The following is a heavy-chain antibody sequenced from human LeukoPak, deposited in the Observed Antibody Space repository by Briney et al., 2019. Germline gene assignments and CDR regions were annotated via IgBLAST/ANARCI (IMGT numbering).Heavy chain of an antibody. D-gene: IGHD3-10*01. J-gene: IGHJ3*02. CDR3: ARDILSHYYGSGKHAFDI. CDR2: ISSSSSTI. CDR1: GFTISDYW. Sequence: GGSLRLSCVASGFTISDYWMNWVRQAPGKGLEWVSYISSSSSTIYYADSVKGRFTISRDNAKNSLYLQMNSLRAEDTAVYYCARDILSHYYGSGKHAFDIWGQGTMVTVSS. V-gene: IGHV3-48*01.